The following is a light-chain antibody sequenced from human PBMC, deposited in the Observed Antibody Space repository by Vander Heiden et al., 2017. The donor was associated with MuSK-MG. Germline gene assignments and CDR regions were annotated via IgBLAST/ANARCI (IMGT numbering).Light chain of an antibody. V-gene: IGKV3-15*01. CDR2: ASS. CDR3: HQDNSWPHT. Sequence: EIVMTQSPATLSVSPGERATLSCRASQSISSILAWYQQKPGQAPRLLIYASSTRATGVPARFSGSGSGTEFTLTISSLQSEDFAVYYCHQDNSWPHTFGHRTKVDIK. J-gene: IGKJ3*01. CDR1: QSISSI.